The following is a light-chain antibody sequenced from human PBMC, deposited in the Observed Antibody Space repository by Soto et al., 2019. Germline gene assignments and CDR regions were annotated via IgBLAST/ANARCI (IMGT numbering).Light chain of an antibody. CDR3: QQYNNWPPYT. CDR1: QTIANN. Sequence: ETVMTQSPATLSVSPGERATLSCRASQTIANNLAWYQQRPGQAPRLLIYGASTRATCITARFSGSGSGTEFTLTISSLQSEDFAIYYCQQYNNWPPYTFGQGTKLEIK. CDR2: GAS. V-gene: IGKV3-15*01. J-gene: IGKJ2*01.